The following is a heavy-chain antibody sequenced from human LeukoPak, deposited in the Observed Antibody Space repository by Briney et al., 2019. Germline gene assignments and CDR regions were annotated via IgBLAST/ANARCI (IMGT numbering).Heavy chain of an antibody. J-gene: IGHJ6*03. CDR1: GFTFSSYG. D-gene: IGHD3-3*01. CDR3: AKDSYYDFWSGYYHTYYYMDV. Sequence: GGSLRLSCAASGFTFSSYGMHWVRQAPGKGLEWVAFIRYDGSNKYYADSVKGRFTISRDNSKNTLYLQMNSLRAEDTAVYYCAKDSYYDFWSGYYHTYYYMDVWGKGTTVTVSS. CDR2: IRYDGSNK. V-gene: IGHV3-30*02.